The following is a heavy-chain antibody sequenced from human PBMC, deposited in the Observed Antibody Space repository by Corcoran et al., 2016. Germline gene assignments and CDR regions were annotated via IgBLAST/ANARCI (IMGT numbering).Heavy chain of an antibody. J-gene: IGHJ6*02. Sequence: EVQLVQSGAEVKKPGESLRISCKGSGYSFTSYWIGWLRQMPGKGLEWMGIIYPGDSDTRYSPSFQGPVTISADKSISTAYLQWSSLKASDTAMYYCARLPVVGRKDYYYYYGMDVWGQGTTVTVSS. D-gene: IGHD1-26*01. CDR3: ARLPVVGRKDYYYYYGMDV. CDR2: IYPGDSDT. CDR1: GYSFTSYW. V-gene: IGHV5-51*01.